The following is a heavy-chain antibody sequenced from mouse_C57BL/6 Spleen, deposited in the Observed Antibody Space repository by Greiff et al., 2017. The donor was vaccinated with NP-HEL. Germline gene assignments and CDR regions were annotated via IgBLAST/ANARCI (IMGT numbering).Heavy chain of an antibody. J-gene: IGHJ4*01. Sequence: DVMLVESGGGLVKPGGSLKLSCAASGFTFSDYGMHWVRQAPEKGLEWVAYISSGSSTIYYADTVKGRFTISRDNAKNTLFLQMTSLRSEDTAMYYCARPYYYAMVYWGQGTSVTVSS. V-gene: IGHV5-17*01. CDR3: ARPYYYAMVY. CDR2: ISSGSSTI. CDR1: GFTFSDYG.